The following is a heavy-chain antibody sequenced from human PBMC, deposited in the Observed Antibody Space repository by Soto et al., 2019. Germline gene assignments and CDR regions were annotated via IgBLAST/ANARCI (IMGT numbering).Heavy chain of an antibody. CDR3: ARLGIRDDSTNHAFDI. CDR1: GYSFTSYW. D-gene: IGHD2-21*02. V-gene: IGHV5-51*01. CDR2: IYPGDSDT. Sequence: GESLKISCKGSGYSFTSYWIGWVRQMPGKGLEWMGIIYPGDSDTRYSPSFQGQVTISADKSISTAYLQWSSLKASDTARYYCARLGIRDDSTNHAFDIWGQGTMVTVSS. J-gene: IGHJ3*02.